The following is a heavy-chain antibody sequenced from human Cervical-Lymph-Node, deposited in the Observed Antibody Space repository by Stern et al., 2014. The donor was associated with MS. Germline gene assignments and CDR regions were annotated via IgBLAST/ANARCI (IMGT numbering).Heavy chain of an antibody. D-gene: IGHD1-20*01. CDR2: IRRKANGATT. J-gene: IGHJ4*02. Sequence: EVHLVESGGGLVKPGRSLRLSCFASGFTFDDYAMSWIRQSPGKGLEWVGFIRRKANGATTEYAASVKGRFTISRDNSRNIAHLQMDSLKTEDTAVYYCSRGDYNFAYWGQGSLVTVSS. CDR1: GFTFDDYA. CDR3: SRGDYNFAY. V-gene: IGHV3-49*05.